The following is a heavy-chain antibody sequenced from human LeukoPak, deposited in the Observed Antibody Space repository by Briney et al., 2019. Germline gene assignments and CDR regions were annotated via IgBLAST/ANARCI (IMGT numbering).Heavy chain of an antibody. J-gene: IGHJ4*02. CDR2: MNPNSSNT. D-gene: IGHD6-6*01. V-gene: IGHV1-8*01. CDR1: GYTFTSYD. Sequence: ASVKVSCKASGYTFTSYDINWVRQAPGQGLEWMGWMNPNSSNTGYAQNFQGRVTMTRTTSISTAYMELSSLGSADTAVYYCARAGRDDISSGYFDYWGQGTLVTVSS. CDR3: ARAGRDDISSGYFDY.